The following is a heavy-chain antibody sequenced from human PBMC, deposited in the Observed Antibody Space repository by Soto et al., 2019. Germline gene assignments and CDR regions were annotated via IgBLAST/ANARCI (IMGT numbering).Heavy chain of an antibody. Sequence: ASVKVSCKASGYTFTRYTMNWVRQAPGQRLEWMGWINPDNGNTKSSQKFQDRVIITRDTSASTAYMDLGSLRSEDTAVYYCARGIATGQLDPWGQGTLVTVSS. D-gene: IGHD2-15*01. CDR2: INPDNGNT. V-gene: IGHV1-3*01. CDR1: GYTFTRYT. CDR3: ARGIATGQLDP. J-gene: IGHJ5*02.